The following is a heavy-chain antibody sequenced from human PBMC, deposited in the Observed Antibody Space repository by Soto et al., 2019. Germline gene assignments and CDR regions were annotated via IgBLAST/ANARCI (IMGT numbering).Heavy chain of an antibody. D-gene: IGHD6-13*01. CDR1: GFTFSSYA. CDR3: VKADISSWFETGYYFYY. J-gene: IGHJ4*02. Sequence: EVQLVESGGGLVQPGGSLRLSCSASGFTFSSYAMHWVRQAPGKGLEYVSAISSNGGSTYYADSVKGRFTITRDNSKNTLYLQMSSLRAEDTAVYYCVKADISSWFETGYYFYYWGQGTLVTVSS. CDR2: ISSNGGST. V-gene: IGHV3-64D*08.